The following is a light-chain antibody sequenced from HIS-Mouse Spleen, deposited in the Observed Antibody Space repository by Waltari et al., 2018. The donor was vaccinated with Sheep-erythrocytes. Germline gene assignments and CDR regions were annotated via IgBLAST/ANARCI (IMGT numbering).Light chain of an antibody. CDR2: EGS. CDR1: SHVGSYNL. J-gene: IGLJ3*02. V-gene: IGLV2-23*01. Sequence: QSALTQPASVSGSPGQSITISSHVGSYNLVSWYQQPPGKAPKLMIYEGSKRPSGVSNRFSGSKSGNTASLTISGLQAEDEADYYCCSYAGSSTPWVFGGGTKLTVL. CDR3: CSYAGSSTPWV.